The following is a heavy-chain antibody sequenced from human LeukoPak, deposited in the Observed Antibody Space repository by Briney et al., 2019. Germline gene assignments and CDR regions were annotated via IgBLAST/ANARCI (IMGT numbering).Heavy chain of an antibody. CDR3: AKAPTTYYYDSSGYFWDIDY. V-gene: IGHV3-23*01. CDR2: ISGSGGGT. J-gene: IGHJ4*02. CDR1: GFTFSSYA. Sequence: GGSLRLSCAASGFTFSSYAMSWVRQAPGKGLEWAQGISGSGGGTYYAASVKGRFAISRDNSKNTLYLQMNSLRAEDTAVYYCAKAPTTYYYDSSGYFWDIDYWGQGTLVTVSS. D-gene: IGHD3-22*01.